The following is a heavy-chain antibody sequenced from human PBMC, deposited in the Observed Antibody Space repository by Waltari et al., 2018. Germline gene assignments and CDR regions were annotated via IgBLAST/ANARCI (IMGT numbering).Heavy chain of an antibody. D-gene: IGHD3-3*01. J-gene: IGHJ3*02. CDR2: IYSGGST. Sequence: EVQLLESGGGLVQPGGSLRLSCEASGFTFSSYAMSWVRQAPGKGLEWVSVIYSGGSTYYADSVKGRFTISRDNSKNTLYLQMNSLRAEDTAVYYCAKDLSIFGVVILDAFDIWGQGTMVTVSS. CDR3: AKDLSIFGVVILDAFDI. V-gene: IGHV3-23*03. CDR1: GFTFSSYA.